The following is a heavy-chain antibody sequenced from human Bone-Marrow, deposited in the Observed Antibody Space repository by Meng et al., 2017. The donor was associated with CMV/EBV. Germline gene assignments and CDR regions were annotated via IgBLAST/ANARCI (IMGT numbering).Heavy chain of an antibody. D-gene: IGHD5-24*01. J-gene: IGHJ4*02. V-gene: IGHV2-70*20. Sequence: GTTLVKPTQTLTPTCTFAGFSLSTSGTCVSWVRQPPGKALEWLALIAWDDDKFYSTSLKTRLTISKDTSKNQVVLTMTNMDPVDTATYYCARTVGDGYNLVFDYWGQGTLVTVSS. CDR3: ARTVGDGYNLVFDY. CDR1: GFSLSTSGTC. CDR2: IAWDDDK.